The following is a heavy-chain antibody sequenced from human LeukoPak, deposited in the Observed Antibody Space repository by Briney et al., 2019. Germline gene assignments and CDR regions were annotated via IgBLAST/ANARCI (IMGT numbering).Heavy chain of an antibody. CDR3: ARRPRAGWFDP. CDR1: GYSISSGYY. CDR2: IYYSGST. Sequence: SETLSLTCTVSGYSISSGYYWGWIRQPPGKGLEWIGSIYYSGSTYYNPSLKSRVTISVDTSKNQFSLKLRSVTAADTAVYYCARRPRAGWFDPWGQGTLVTVSS. J-gene: IGHJ5*02. V-gene: IGHV4-38-2*02.